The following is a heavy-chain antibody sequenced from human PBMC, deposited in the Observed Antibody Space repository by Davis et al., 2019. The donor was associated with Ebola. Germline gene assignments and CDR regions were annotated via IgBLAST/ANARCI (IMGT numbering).Heavy chain of an antibody. CDR1: GFTFSTYG. CDR3: AKDLAVAVAGATRYYYGMDV. D-gene: IGHD6-13*01. V-gene: IGHV3-23*01. J-gene: IGHJ6*02. CDR2: IRGSGDNT. Sequence: GESLKISCAASGFTFSTYGMNWVRETPGKGLEWVSTIRGSGDNTYYSDSAKGRFTISRDNSKNTLSLQLNSLRGDDTAVYYCAKDLAVAVAGATRYYYGMDVWGQGTTVTVFS.